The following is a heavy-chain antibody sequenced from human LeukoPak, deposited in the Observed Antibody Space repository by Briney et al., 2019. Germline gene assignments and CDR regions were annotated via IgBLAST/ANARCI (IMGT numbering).Heavy chain of an antibody. V-gene: IGHV3-7*01. CDR2: IIGDGSAK. Sequence: GGSRRLACAAYGFTFSSYWMSWVRQAPGKGLEWVANIIGDGSAKYYVDSVKGRFTISRDNAKNSLYLQMSSLRVEDTAVYYCATSHDSAGNTWGQGTLVTVSS. D-gene: IGHD2-15*01. J-gene: IGHJ5*01. CDR1: GFTFSSYW. CDR3: ATSHDSAGNT.